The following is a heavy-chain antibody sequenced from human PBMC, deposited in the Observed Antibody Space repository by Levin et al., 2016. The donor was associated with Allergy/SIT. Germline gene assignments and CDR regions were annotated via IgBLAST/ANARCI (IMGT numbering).Heavy chain of an antibody. D-gene: IGHD2-2*03. J-gene: IGHJ6*02. CDR1: GFTFSSYS. CDR2: ISSSSSYI. Sequence: GESLKISCAASGFTFSSYSMNWVRQAPGKGLEWVSSISSSSSYIYYADSVKGRFTISRDNAKNSLYLQMNSLRAEDTAVYYCATLDIVVVPADLYGMDVWGQGTTVTVSS. CDR3: ATLDIVVVPADLYGMDV. V-gene: IGHV3-21*06.